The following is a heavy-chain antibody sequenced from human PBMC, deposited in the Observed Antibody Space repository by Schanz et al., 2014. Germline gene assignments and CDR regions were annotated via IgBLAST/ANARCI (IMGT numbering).Heavy chain of an antibody. CDR1: TFTFSSYW. D-gene: IGHD5-18*01. V-gene: IGHV3-74*01. J-gene: IGHJ6*02. CDR2: IDRDGSRT. Sequence: EVQLVESGGGLVQPGGSLRLSCAASTFTFSSYWMHWVRQAPGKGLVWVSRIDRDGSRTNYADSVKGRFTISRDNAKTTVYLQMNSLGVEAMAVYYCARGGYSYGSGYYAMDVWGQGTAVTVSS. CDR3: ARGGYSYGSGYYAMDV.